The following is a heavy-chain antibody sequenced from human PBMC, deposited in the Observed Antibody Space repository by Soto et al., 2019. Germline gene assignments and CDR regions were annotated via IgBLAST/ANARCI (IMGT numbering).Heavy chain of an antibody. CDR3: ARETPSAAAAYYYYGLDV. D-gene: IGHD6-13*01. V-gene: IGHV1-69*01. CDR1: GGIFSSYF. J-gene: IGHJ6*02. Sequence: QVQLVQSGAEVKKAGSSVKVSCKVSGGIFSSYFINWVRQAPGQGLEWVGGIIPVFGTPSYAEKFQGRVTITADESTSTAYMELSRLRSDDTAVYYCARETPSAAAAYYYYGLDVWGQGTTVTVPS. CDR2: IIPVFGTP.